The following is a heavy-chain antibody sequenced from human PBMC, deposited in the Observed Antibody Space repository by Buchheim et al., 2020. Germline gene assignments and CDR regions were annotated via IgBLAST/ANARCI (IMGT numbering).Heavy chain of an antibody. J-gene: IGHJ4*02. V-gene: IGHV3-48*03. CDR2: ISSSGTTM. CDR1: GFTFSTSE. D-gene: IGHD2-2*01. Sequence: EVQLVESGGGLVQPGGSLRLSCAASGFTFSTSEMHWVRRAPGKGLEWLSYISSSGTTMKYTDSVKGRFTISRDNTKNSLSLQMNSLRVEDTATYYCVKEAAVEYHFDSWGQGTL. CDR3: VKEAAVEYHFDS.